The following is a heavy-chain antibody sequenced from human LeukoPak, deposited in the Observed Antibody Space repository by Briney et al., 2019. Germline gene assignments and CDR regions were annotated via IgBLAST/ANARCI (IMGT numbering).Heavy chain of an antibody. Sequence: PSETLSLTCTVSGGSISSSSYYWGWIRQAPGKGLEWVSAISGSGGSTYYADSVKGRFTISRDNSKNTLYLQMNSLRAEDTAVYYCARDIVVVPAASYDYWGQGTMVTVSS. CDR1: GGSISSSSYY. CDR3: ARDIVVVPAASYDY. J-gene: IGHJ3*01. CDR2: ISGSGGST. V-gene: IGHV3-23*01. D-gene: IGHD2-2*01.